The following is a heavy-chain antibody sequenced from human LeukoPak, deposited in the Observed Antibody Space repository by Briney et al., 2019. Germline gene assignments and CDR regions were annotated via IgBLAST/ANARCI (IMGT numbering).Heavy chain of an antibody. V-gene: IGHV4-4*07. J-gene: IGHJ3*02. CDR1: GGSISSYY. D-gene: IGHD3-9*01. Sequence: KASETLSLTCTVSGGSISSYYWSWIRQPAGKGLKWIGRIYTSGSTNYNPSLKSRVTMSVDTSKNQFSLKLSSVTAADTAVYYCARVLGAYYDILTGSEAFDIWGQGTMVTVSS. CDR2: IYTSGST. CDR3: ARVLGAYYDILTGSEAFDI.